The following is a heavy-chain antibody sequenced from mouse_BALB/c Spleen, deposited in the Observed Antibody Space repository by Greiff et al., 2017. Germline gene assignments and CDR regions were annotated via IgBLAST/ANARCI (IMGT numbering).Heavy chain of an antibody. Sequence: VQLQQSGAELAKPGASVKMSCKASGYTFTSYWMHWVKQRPGQGLEWIGYINPSTGYTEYNQKFKDKATLTADKSSSTAYMQLSSLTSEDSAVYYGARSKHNYGFAYWGQGTLVTVSA. J-gene: IGHJ3*01. V-gene: IGHV1-7*01. CDR1: GYTFTSYW. CDR2: INPSTGYT. CDR3: ARSKHNYGFAY. D-gene: IGHD1-2*01.